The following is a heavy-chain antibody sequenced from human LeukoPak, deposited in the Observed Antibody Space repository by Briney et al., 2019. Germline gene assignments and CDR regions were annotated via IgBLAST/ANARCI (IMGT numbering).Heavy chain of an antibody. CDR1: GYTFTSYY. V-gene: IGHV1-46*01. CDR2: INPSGGST. CDR3: ARGLGRYNWNSHYYYGMDV. Sequence: GASVKVSCKASGYTFTSYYMHWVRQAPGQGLEWMGIINPSGGSTSYAQKFQGRVTMTRNTSISTAYMELSSLRSEDTAVYYCARGLGRYNWNSHYYYGMDVWGQGTTVTVSS. J-gene: IGHJ6*02. D-gene: IGHD1-7*01.